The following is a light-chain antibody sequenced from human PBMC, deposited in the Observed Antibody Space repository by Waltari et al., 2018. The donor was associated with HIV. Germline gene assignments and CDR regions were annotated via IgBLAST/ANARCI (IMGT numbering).Light chain of an antibody. CDR2: EVN. CDR3: SSFSSGNSLEV. CDR1: SSDVGGFNY. V-gene: IGLV2-14*01. Sequence: HSALTQPASVSGSPGQTVTISCSGTSSDVGGFNYVSWYHQHPGKAPKLMIYEVNNRPSRISSRFSGSKSGNTAYLTISGLQAEDEADYYCSSFSSGNSLEVFGTGTKVTFL. J-gene: IGLJ1*01.